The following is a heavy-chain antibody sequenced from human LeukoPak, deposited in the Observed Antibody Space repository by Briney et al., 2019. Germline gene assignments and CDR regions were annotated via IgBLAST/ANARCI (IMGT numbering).Heavy chain of an antibody. D-gene: IGHD3-22*01. CDR2: INPSGGST. J-gene: IGHJ3*02. Sequence: GASVKVSCKASGYTFTSYYMHWVRQAPGQGLEWMGIINPSGGSTSYAQKFQGRVTMTRDMSTSTVYMELSSLRSEDTAVYYCARADVDLPKYYYDSSGYAFDIWGQGTMVTVSS. CDR3: ARADVDLPKYYYDSSGYAFDI. CDR1: GYTFTSYY. V-gene: IGHV1-46*01.